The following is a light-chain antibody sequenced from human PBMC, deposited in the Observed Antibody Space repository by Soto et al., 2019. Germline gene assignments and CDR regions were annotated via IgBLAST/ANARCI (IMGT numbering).Light chain of an antibody. V-gene: IGKV1-5*01. Sequence: DIQMTQSPSTLSASIGDRVTVTCRASQTINNWLAWYQQKPGKAPTLLIYDASTLEGEVPARFGASGSGTDFTLTITSLQPDDSATYYCQQYNSYPWTFGQGTKVES. CDR3: QQYNSYPWT. CDR1: QTINNW. J-gene: IGKJ1*01. CDR2: DAS.